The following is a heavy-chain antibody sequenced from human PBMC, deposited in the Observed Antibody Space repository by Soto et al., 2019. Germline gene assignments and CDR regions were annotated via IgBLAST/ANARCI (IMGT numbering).Heavy chain of an antibody. V-gene: IGHV3-33*06. CDR1: GFTFSSYG. CDR2: IWYDGSNK. J-gene: IGHJ4*02. Sequence: PGGSLRLSCAASGFTFSSYGMHWVRQAPGKGLEWVAVIWYDGSNKYYADSVKGRFTISRDNSKNTLYLQMNSLRAEDTAVYYCAKDHSYYGSGSCSNWCQGTLVTVSS. CDR3: AKDHSYYGSGSCSN. D-gene: IGHD3-10*01.